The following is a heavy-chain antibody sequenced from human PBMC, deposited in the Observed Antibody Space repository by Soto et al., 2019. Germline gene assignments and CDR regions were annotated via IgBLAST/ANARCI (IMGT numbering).Heavy chain of an antibody. CDR2: IGTAGDT. Sequence: GGSLRLSCAASGFTFSSYDMHWVRQATGKGLEWVSAIGTAGDTYYPGSMKGRFTISRENAKNSLYLQMNSLRAGDTAVYYCARVSHSYGDHNYYYYYYMDVWGKGTTVTVSS. D-gene: IGHD4-17*01. CDR3: ARVSHSYGDHNYYYYYYMDV. V-gene: IGHV3-13*01. CDR1: GFTFSSYD. J-gene: IGHJ6*03.